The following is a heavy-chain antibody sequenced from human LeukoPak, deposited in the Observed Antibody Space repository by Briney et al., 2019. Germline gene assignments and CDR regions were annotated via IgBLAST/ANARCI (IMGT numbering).Heavy chain of an antibody. J-gene: IGHJ1*01. V-gene: IGHV1-69*04. Sequence: SVKVSCKASGGTFSSYAISWVRQAPGQGLEWMGRIIPILGIANYAQKFQGRVTTTADKSTSTAYMELSSLRSEDTAVYYCASGYYDSSGYWSAEYFQHWGQGTLVTVSS. CDR1: GGTFSSYA. D-gene: IGHD3-22*01. CDR2: IIPILGIA. CDR3: ASGYYDSSGYWSAEYFQH.